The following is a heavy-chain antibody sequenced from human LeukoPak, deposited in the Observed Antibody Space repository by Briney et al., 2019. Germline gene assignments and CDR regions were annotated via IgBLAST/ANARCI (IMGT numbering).Heavy chain of an antibody. CDR2: ISSGGSTI. J-gene: IGHJ4*02. CDR3: AKGSYASGWYQTFDY. D-gene: IGHD6-19*01. Sequence: PGGSLRLSCAASGFTFSDHFMTWIRQAPGEGLEWVSYISSGGSTIYYATSVKGRFTISRDNAENSLYLQMNSLRAEDTAVYYCAKGSYASGWYQTFDYWGQGILVTVSS. V-gene: IGHV3-11*04. CDR1: GFTFSDHF.